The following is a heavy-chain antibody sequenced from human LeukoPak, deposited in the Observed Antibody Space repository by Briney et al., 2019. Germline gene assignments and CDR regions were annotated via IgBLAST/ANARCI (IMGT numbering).Heavy chain of an antibody. CDR2: LRNDGTYK. D-gene: IGHD2-2*01. V-gene: IGHV3-30*02. J-gene: IGHJ4*02. CDR3: VKTSCSTTSCPGDY. Sequence: PGGSLRLSCAASGFTFTTYGMHWVRQAPGKGLEWEAFLRNDGTYKYYADSVKGRFTISRDNSKNTLYLQMSSLRAEDTAVYYCVKTSCSTTSCPGDYWGQGTLVTVSS. CDR1: GFTFTTYG.